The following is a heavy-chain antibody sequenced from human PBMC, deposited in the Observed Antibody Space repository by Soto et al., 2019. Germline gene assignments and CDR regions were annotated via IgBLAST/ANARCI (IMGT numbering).Heavy chain of an antibody. J-gene: IGHJ4*02. CDR1: GFTFTSSA. CDR3: ARDQEQGSVTTVSGY. D-gene: IGHD4-17*01. CDR2: IVVGSGNT. Sequence: GASVKVSCKASGFTFTSSAVQWVRQARGQRPEWIGWIVVGSGNTNYAQKLQGRVTMTTDTSTSTAYMELRSLRSDDTAVYYCARDQEQGSVTTVSGYWGQGTLVTVSS. V-gene: IGHV1-58*01.